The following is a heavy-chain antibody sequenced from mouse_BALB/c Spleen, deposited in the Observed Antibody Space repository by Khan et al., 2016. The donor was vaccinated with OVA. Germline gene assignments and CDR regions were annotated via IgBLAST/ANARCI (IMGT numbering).Heavy chain of an antibody. J-gene: IGHJ3*01. CDR2: ISSDSITL. CDR3: ARANWAGFAY. Sequence: EVKLMESGGGLVQPGGSRKLSCAASGFTFSNFGMHWIRQAPEKGLEWVAYISSDSITLYYADTMKGRFTISRDNPRNTLFLQMTSLRSEDTAMYYCARANWAGFAYWGQGTLVTVSA. CDR1: GFTFSNFG. V-gene: IGHV5-17*02. D-gene: IGHD4-1*01.